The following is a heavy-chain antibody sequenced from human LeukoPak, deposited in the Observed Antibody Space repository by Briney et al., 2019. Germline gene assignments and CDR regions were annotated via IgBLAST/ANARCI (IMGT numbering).Heavy chain of an antibody. D-gene: IGHD3-22*01. Sequence: SETLSLTCTVSGGSISSSSYYWGWIRQPPGKGLEWIGSIYYSGSTYYNPSLKSRVTISVDTSKNQFSLKLSSVTAADTAVYYCARVFLTDDSSGHFDYWGQGTLVTVSS. J-gene: IGHJ4*02. CDR2: IYYSGST. CDR1: GGSISSSSYY. CDR3: ARVFLTDDSSGHFDY. V-gene: IGHV4-39*07.